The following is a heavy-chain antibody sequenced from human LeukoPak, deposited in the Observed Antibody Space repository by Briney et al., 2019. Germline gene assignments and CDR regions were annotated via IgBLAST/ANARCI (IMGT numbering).Heavy chain of an antibody. CDR3: ARGRLIDGSGSYYTPLYYFDY. Sequence: SETLSLTCAVYGGSFSGHYWSWIRQPPGKGLEWIGEINHSGSTNYNPSLKSRVTISVDTSKNQFSLKLSSVTAADTAVYYCARGRLIDGSGSYYTPLYYFDYWGQGTLVTVSS. J-gene: IGHJ4*02. V-gene: IGHV4-34*01. CDR2: INHSGST. CDR1: GGSFSGHY. D-gene: IGHD3-10*01.